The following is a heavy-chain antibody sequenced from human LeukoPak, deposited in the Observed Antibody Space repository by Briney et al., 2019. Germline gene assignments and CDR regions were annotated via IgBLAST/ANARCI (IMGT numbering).Heavy chain of an antibody. Sequence: ASVKVSCKASGYTFTDYYMHWVRQAPGQGLEWMGWINPNSGGTNYAQKFQGRVTMTRDESIRTAYMELSRLTSDDTAVYYCARNIWFGESADAFDIWGQGTMVTVSS. J-gene: IGHJ3*02. CDR2: INPNSGGT. V-gene: IGHV1-2*02. CDR1: GYTFTDYY. CDR3: ARNIWFGESADAFDI. D-gene: IGHD3-10*01.